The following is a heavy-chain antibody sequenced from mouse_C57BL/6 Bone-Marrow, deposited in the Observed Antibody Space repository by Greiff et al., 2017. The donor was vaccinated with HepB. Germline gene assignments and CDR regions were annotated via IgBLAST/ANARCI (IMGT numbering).Heavy chain of an antibody. Sequence: QVQLQQSGAELARPGASVKLSCKASGYTFTSYGISWVKQRTGQGLEWIGEIYPRSGNTYYNEKFKGKATLTADKSSSTAYMALRSLTSEDSAVYFCARGPLFAYWGQGTLVTVSA. CDR3: ARGPLFAY. D-gene: IGHD6-1*01. J-gene: IGHJ3*01. CDR2: IYPRSGNT. CDR1: GYTFTSYG. V-gene: IGHV1-81*01.